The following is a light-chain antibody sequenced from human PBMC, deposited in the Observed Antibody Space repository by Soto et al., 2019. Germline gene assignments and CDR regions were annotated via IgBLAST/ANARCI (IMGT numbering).Light chain of an antibody. V-gene: IGLV2-8*01. J-gene: IGLJ2*01. CDR1: SSDVGGYNY. CDR2: EVS. Sequence: QSALTQPPSASGSPGQSVTISCTGTSSDVGGYNYVSWYQQHPGKAPKLMISEVSKRPSGVPDRFSGSKSGNTASLTVSGLQAEDEADYYCSSFAGNKNLVFGGGTKVTVL. CDR3: SSFAGNKNLV.